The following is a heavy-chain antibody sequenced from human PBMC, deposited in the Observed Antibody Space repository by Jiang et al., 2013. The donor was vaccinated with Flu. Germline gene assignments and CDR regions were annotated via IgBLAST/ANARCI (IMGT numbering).Heavy chain of an antibody. V-gene: IGHV3-66*02. J-gene: IGHJ3*01. CDR3: ARSYGVPSLNAFDL. CDR2: IHSDGST. D-gene: IGHD4-17*01. CDR1: AIPVSNNY. Sequence: QLLESGGGLVQPGGSLRLSCAASAIPVSNNYMSWVRQAPGKGLEWVSVIHSDGSTYYADSVKGRFTISRDKSKNTMYLQMNSLRVEDTALYYCARSYGVPSLNAFDLWGQGTMVTVSS.